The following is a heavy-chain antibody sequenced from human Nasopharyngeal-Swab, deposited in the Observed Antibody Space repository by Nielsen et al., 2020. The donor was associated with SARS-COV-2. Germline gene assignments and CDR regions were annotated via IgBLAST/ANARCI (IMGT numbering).Heavy chain of an antibody. CDR3: ARDDGQWLNPVYYFDY. CDR1: GFTFSSYS. V-gene: IGHV3-21*01. J-gene: IGHJ4*02. D-gene: IGHD6-19*01. Sequence: RGSLRLSCAASGFTFSSYSMNWVRQAPGKGLEWVSSISSSSSYIYYADSVKGRFTISRDNAKNSLYLQMNSLRAEDTAVYYCARDDGQWLNPVYYFDYWGQGTLVTVSS. CDR2: ISSSSSYI.